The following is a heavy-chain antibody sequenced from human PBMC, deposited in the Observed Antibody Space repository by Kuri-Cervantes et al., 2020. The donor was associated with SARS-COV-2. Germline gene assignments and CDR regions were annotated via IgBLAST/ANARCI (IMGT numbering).Heavy chain of an antibody. CDR3: ASFSSSAHFDY. CDR2: IYYSGST. D-gene: IGHD6-6*01. CDR1: GFTFSSYW. J-gene: IGHJ4*02. V-gene: IGHV4-38-2*01. Sequence: ESLKISCAASGFTFSSYWMGWIRQPPGKGLEWIGSIYYSGSTYYNPSLKSRVTISVDTSKNQFSLKLSSVTAADTAVYYCASFSSSAHFDYWGQGTLVTVSS.